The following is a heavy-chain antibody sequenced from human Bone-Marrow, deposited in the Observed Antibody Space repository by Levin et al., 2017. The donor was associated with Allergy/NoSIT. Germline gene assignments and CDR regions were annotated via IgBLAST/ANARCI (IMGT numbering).Heavy chain of an antibody. J-gene: IGHJ4*02. D-gene: IGHD5-12*01. V-gene: IGHV1-18*01. Sequence: GESLKISCKASGYNFMSYGFTWVRQAPGQGLEWMGWMSAYNGNTNYAQKLQGRVTMTRDTATSTAYMELRSLRSDDTAVYYCARDLGSGYGGFWGQGTLVTVSS. CDR1: GYNFMSYG. CDR3: ARDLGSGYGGF. CDR2: MSAYNGNT.